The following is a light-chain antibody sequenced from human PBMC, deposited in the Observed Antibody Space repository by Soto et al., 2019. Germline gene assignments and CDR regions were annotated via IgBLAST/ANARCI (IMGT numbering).Light chain of an antibody. J-gene: IGKJ4*01. CDR2: DAS. CDR1: QGISSW. Sequence: DIQMTQSPSSVSASVGDRVTITCRASQGISSWLAWYQQKPEKAPKLVIYDASSLQSGVPSRFSGSGSGTDFTFTINSLQPEDIATYYCQQYDNLPLTFGGGTKVEIK. V-gene: IGKV1D-16*01. CDR3: QQYDNLPLT.